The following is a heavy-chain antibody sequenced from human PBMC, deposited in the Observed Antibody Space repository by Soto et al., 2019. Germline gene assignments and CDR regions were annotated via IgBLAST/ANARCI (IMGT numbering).Heavy chain of an antibody. Sequence: PGGSLGLSSLDTGFTFSNYGMQWIRQAPVKGLEWVAVISYDGSNKYYADSVKGRFTISRDNSKNTLYLQMTSLRTEDTALYYCAKLDEGGLQYAYYAMDVWGQGTTVTVSS. CDR1: GFTFSNYG. J-gene: IGHJ6*02. V-gene: IGHV3-30*18. CDR3: AKLDEGGLQYAYYAMDV. CDR2: ISYDGSNK. D-gene: IGHD2-15*01.